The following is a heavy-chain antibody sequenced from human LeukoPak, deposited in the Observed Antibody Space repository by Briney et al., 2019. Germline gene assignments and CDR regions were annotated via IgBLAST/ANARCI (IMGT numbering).Heavy chain of an antibody. CDR1: GLTFSSYA. D-gene: IGHD3-9*01. CDR3: AKVPRAYSDILTGICPLEH. V-gene: IGHV3-23*01. Sequence: GGSVRLSCAASGLTFSSYAMSWVRQAPGKGLEWVSAISGSGGSTYYADSVKGRFTVSRDNSKNTLYLQMNILRAEDTDVCYFAKVPRAYSDILTGICPLEHWGQGTVVSVSS. J-gene: IGHJ4*02. CDR2: ISGSGGST.